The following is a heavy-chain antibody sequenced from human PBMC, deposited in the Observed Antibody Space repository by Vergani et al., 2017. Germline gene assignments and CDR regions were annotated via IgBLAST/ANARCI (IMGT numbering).Heavy chain of an antibody. CDR2: ISWNSNSI. V-gene: IGHV3-9*02. Sequence: EVQLEESGGGLVLPGRSLRLSCVASGFTSAVYAMHFFRQAPGKGLEWVSGISWNSNSIGYADSVKGRFNISRDNAKNSLYLQMNSLRDEDTALYYCAKDLGTSSGGGWFDPWGQGTLVTVSS. D-gene: IGHD6-6*01. J-gene: IGHJ5*02. CDR1: GFTSAVYA. CDR3: AKDLGTSSGGGWFDP.